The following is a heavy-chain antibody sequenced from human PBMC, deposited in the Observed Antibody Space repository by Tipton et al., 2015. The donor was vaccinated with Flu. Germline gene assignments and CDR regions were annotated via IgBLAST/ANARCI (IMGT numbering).Heavy chain of an antibody. Sequence: QLVQSGAEVKKPGASVKVSCKASGYTFTSYGISWVRQAPGQGLEWMGWISAYNGNTNYAQKLQGRVTMTTDTSTSTAYMERRGLRSDATAVYSGAGETRSSSSSPGGGYYSSYGMDVWGQGTTVPVSS. J-gene: IGHJ6*02. CDR3: AGETRSSSSSPGGGYYSSYGMDV. CDR1: GYTFTSYG. CDR2: ISAYNGNT. V-gene: IGHV1-18*01. D-gene: IGHD6-6*01.